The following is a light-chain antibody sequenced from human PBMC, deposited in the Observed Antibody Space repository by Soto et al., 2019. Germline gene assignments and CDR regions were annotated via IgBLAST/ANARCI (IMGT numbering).Light chain of an antibody. J-gene: IGKJ3*01. V-gene: IGKV3-20*01. Sequence: EIVLTQSPGTLSLSPGERATLSCRASQSVSGNYLAWYQQKPGQAPRLLVFGASSRATGVPDRFSGGGSGTDFTLTISRLEPEDFAVYFCQQYTLSPPGVTFGPGTRVDI. CDR1: QSVSGNY. CDR2: GAS. CDR3: QQYTLSPPGVT.